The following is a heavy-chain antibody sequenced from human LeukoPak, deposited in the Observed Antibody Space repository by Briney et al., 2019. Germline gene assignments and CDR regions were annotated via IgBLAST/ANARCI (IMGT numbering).Heavy chain of an antibody. CDR2: MNPNSGDT. CDR3: AIAAGVQAANDAFDI. Sequence: GASVKVSCKASGYTFTSYDINWVRQAPGQGLEWMGWMNPNSGDTGYAQKFQGRVTITRNTSISTAYMELSSLRSEDTAVYYCAIAAGVQAANDAFDIWGQGTMVTVSS. J-gene: IGHJ3*02. D-gene: IGHD2-2*01. CDR1: GYTFTSYD. V-gene: IGHV1-8*03.